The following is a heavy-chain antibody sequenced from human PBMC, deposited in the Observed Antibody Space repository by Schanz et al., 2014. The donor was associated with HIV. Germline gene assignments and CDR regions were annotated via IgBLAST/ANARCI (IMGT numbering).Heavy chain of an antibody. CDR2: INHSGST. Sequence: QVQLQQWGAGLLKPSETLSLTCAVYGGSFSGYFWAWIRQPPGKGLEWIGEINHSGSTNYNPSLKSRVTISVDTSKNHVSLELTSGTAADTAVYYCAKLILFDNHDFWSGYPDWGQGTLVTVSS. J-gene: IGHJ4*02. D-gene: IGHD3-3*01. CDR3: AKLILFDNHDFWSGYPD. V-gene: IGHV4-34*01. CDR1: GGSFSGYF.